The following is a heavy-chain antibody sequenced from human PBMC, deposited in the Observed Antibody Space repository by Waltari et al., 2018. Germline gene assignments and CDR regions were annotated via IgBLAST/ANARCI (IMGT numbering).Heavy chain of an antibody. Sequence: EVQLVESGGGLVQPGRSLRLSCAASGFTFDDYAMHWVRQAPGQGLEWVSGISWNSGSIGYADSVKCRFTISRDNAKNSLYLQRNSLRAEDTALYYCAKDMVGATRKDYYYGMDVWGQGTTVTVSS. D-gene: IGHD1-26*01. CDR1: GFTFDDYA. CDR2: ISWNSGSI. J-gene: IGHJ6*02. V-gene: IGHV3-9*01. CDR3: AKDMVGATRKDYYYGMDV.